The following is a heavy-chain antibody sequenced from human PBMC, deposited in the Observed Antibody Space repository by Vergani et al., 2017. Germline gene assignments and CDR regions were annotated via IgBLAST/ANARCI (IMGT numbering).Heavy chain of an antibody. CDR1: GYTFRNYG. D-gene: IGHD3-10*01. CDR2: IIPIFGTA. J-gene: IGHJ6*02. CDR3: ARGSMVRGVIRPTYYYYGMDV. Sequence: QVQLVQSGAEVKKPGASVKVSCEGSGYTFRNYGISWVRQAPGEGLEWMGGIIPIFGTANYAQTFQGRVTITADESTSTAYMELSSLRSEDTAVYYCARGSMVRGVIRPTYYYYGMDVWGQGTTVTVSS. V-gene: IGHV1-69*01.